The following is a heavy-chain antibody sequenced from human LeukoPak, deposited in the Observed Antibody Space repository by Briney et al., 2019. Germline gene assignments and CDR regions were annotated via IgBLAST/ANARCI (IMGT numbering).Heavy chain of an antibody. CDR1: VFTVSSYD. J-gene: IGHJ4*02. D-gene: IGHD1-26*01. V-gene: IGHV3-13*01. CDR2: IGTAGDT. CDR3: VKGNSGNYELDY. Sequence: PGGSLRLSCAASVFTVSSYDMHWVRQATGKGLEWVSAIGTAGDTYYPGSVKGRFTISRENAKNSLYLQMNSLRAGDTAVYYCVKGNSGNYELDYWGQGALVTVSS.